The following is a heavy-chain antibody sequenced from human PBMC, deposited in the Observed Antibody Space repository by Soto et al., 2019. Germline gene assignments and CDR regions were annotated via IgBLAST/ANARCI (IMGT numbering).Heavy chain of an antibody. Sequence: PSETLSLTCTVSGGSISSSSYYWGWIRQPPGKGLEWIGSIYYSGSTYYNPSLKSRVTISVDTSKNQFSLKLSSVTAADTAVYYCARHGLQDIVVVVAATPAMYYFDYWGQGTLVTVSS. D-gene: IGHD2-15*01. CDR2: IYYSGST. V-gene: IGHV4-39*01. CDR3: ARHGLQDIVVVVAATPAMYYFDY. J-gene: IGHJ4*02. CDR1: GGSISSSSYY.